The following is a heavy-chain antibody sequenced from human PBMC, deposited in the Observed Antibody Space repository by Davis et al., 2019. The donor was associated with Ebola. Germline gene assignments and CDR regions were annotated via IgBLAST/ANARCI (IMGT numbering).Heavy chain of an antibody. J-gene: IGHJ6*02. Sequence: ASVKVSCKASGYTFTSYDINWVRQATGQGLEWMGWMNPNSGNTGYAQKFQGRVTMTRNTSISTAYMELSSLRSEDTAVYYCARGGIGYCSSTSCYAYYYYGMDVWGQGTTVTVSS. V-gene: IGHV1-8*01. D-gene: IGHD2-2*01. CDR2: MNPNSGNT. CDR1: GYTFTSYD. CDR3: ARGGIGYCSSTSCYAYYYYGMDV.